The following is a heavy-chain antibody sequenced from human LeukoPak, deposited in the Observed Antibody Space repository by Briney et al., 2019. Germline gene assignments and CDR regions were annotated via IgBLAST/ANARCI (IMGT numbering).Heavy chain of an antibody. CDR2: INPNSGGT. D-gene: IGHD3-22*01. CDR3: AKGEQHYRSGYYDGAVDY. Sequence: ASVKVSCKASGYTFTGYYMHWVRQAPGQGLEWMGWINPNSGGTNYAQKFQGRVTMTRDTSISTAYMELSRLRSDDTAAYYCAKGEQHYRSGYYDGAVDYWGQGTLVTVS. J-gene: IGHJ4*02. V-gene: IGHV1-2*02. CDR1: GYTFTGYY.